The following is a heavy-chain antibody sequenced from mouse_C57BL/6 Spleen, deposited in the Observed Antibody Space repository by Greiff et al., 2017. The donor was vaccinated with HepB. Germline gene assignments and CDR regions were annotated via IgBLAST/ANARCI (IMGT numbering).Heavy chain of an antibody. CDR2: IDPSDSYT. V-gene: IGHV1-59*01. J-gene: IGHJ2*01. Sequence: QVQLQQPGAELVRPGTSVKLSCKASGYTFTSYWMHWVKQRPGQGLEWIGVIDPSDSYTNYNQKLKGKATLTVDTSSSTAYMQLSSLTSEDSAVYYCARGDGLDYWGQGTTLTVSS. CDR3: ARGDGLDY. CDR1: GYTFTSYW. D-gene: IGHD2-3*01.